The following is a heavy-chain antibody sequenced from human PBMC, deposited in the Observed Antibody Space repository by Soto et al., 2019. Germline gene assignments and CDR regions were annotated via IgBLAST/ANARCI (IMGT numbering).Heavy chain of an antibody. D-gene: IGHD3-10*01. CDR2: INHSGST. Sequence: PSETLSLTCAVYVLSFSDYYWSGIRQPPGKGLKWNGKINHSGSTNYNPSLMSRVTISVDTSKNQFSLMLSSVIAADTAVYYCARGGSGSYYYYGMEVKGQGTTVTVSS. J-gene: IGHJ6*01. CDR1: VLSFSDYY. V-gene: IGHV4-34*01. CDR3: ARGGSGSYYYYGMEV.